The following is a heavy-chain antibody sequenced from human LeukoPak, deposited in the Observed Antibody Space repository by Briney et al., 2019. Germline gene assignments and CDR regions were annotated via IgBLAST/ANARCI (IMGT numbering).Heavy chain of an antibody. J-gene: IGHJ6*03. CDR2: MNPNSGNT. CDR1: GYTFTSYD. Sequence: ASVKVSCKASGYTFTSYDINWVRQAPGQGLEWMGWMNPNSGNTGYAQKFQGRVTMTRNTSISTAYMELSSLRSEDTAVYYCARGVRYFDWLSSGGYYYYMDVWGKGTTVTISS. V-gene: IGHV1-8*01. D-gene: IGHD3-9*01. CDR3: ARGVRYFDWLSSGGYYYYMDV.